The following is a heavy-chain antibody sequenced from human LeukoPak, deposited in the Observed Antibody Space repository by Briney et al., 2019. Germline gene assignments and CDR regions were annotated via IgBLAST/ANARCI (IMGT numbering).Heavy chain of an antibody. CDR3: ARVGEGELGNWFDP. CDR1: GITVSGNY. D-gene: IGHD3-10*01. J-gene: IGHJ5*02. V-gene: IGHV3-53*01. Sequence: GGSLRLSCAVSGITVSGNYITWVRQDPGKGLEWVSVLYANGNTYYADSMQGRLTISRDKSKNTVFLQMNSLRAEDTAMYYCARVGEGELGNWFDPWGQGPRVTVSS. CDR2: LYANGNT.